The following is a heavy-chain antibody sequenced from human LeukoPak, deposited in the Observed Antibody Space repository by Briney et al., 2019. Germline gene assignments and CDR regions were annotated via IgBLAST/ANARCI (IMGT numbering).Heavy chain of an antibody. CDR2: VSASGAGT. Sequence: GGSLRLSCAASGFTFTTYGMSWVRQAPGKGLEWVSTVSASGAGTHYADSVKGRFTISKDKSKSTVYLQMNGLKAEDTALYYCAKDLYTVTTLTLDYWGQGTLVTVSS. V-gene: IGHV3-23*01. CDR3: AKDLYTVTTLTLDY. CDR1: GFTFTTYG. J-gene: IGHJ4*02. D-gene: IGHD4-17*01.